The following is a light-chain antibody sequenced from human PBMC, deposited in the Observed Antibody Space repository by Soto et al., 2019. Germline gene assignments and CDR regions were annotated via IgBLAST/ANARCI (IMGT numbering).Light chain of an antibody. CDR1: QSLLHSNGYNY. J-gene: IGKJ5*01. Sequence: DIVMTQSPLSLPVTPGEPASISCRSSQSLLHSNGYNYLDWYQQKPGQAPRLLIYDASNRATGIPARFSGSGSGTDFTLTISSLEPEDFAVYYCQQRSNWPITFGQGTRLEI. V-gene: IGKV3-11*01. CDR2: DAS. CDR3: QQRSNWPIT.